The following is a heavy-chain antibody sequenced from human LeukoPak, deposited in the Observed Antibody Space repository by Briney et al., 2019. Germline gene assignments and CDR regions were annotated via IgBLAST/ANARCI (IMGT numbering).Heavy chain of an antibody. CDR1: GFTFSRYE. V-gene: IGHV3-48*03. Sequence: GGSLRLSCAASGFTFSRYEMNWVRQAPGKGLEWISYITSTGSTIYYADSVKGRFTISRDNAKNSLYLQMNSLRAEDTAVYYCARLANWSPFDYWGQGTLVTVSS. D-gene: IGHD1-20*01. J-gene: IGHJ4*02. CDR3: ARLANWSPFDY. CDR2: ITSTGSTI.